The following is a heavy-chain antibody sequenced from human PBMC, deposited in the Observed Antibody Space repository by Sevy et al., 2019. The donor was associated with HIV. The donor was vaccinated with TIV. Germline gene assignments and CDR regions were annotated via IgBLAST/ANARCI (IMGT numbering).Heavy chain of an antibody. Sequence: GESLKISCKGSGYSFTSYWIGWVRQMPGKGLEWMGIIYPGDSDTRYSPSFQGQVTISADKSISTAYLQWSSMKDSDTGYSRAFQGQVTILADKSISTAYLQWSSLKASDTAMYYCARLYCSSTSCYYYYYYGMDVWGQGTTVTVSS. J-gene: IGHJ6*02. D-gene: IGHD3-10*01. V-gene: IGHV5-51*01. CDR3: FQGQVTILADKSISTAYLQWSSLKASDTAMYYCARLYCSSTSCYYYYYYGMDV. CDR1: GYSFTSYW. CDR2: IYPGDSDT.